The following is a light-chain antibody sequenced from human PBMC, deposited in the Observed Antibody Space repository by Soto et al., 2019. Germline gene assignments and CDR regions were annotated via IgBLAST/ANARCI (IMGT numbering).Light chain of an antibody. CDR3: QQSYTAPSIT. CDR2: GVS. Sequence: DIQMTQSPSSLSASVGDKVTITCRASQSISSSLNWYQQKSGKAPNLLIYGVSRLQGGVPSRFSGSRSGTDFTLSISSQQPEDFATYYCQQSYTAPSITFGPGTRLEIK. J-gene: IGKJ5*01. CDR1: QSISSS. V-gene: IGKV1-39*01.